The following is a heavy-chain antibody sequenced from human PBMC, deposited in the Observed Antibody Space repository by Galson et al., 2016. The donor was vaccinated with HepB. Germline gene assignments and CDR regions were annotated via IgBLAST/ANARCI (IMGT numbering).Heavy chain of an antibody. J-gene: IGHJ3*02. V-gene: IGHV1-18*01. CDR1: GYPYISYG. CDR3: ARSGSYSYAFDI. Sequence: SVKVSCKASGYPYISYGINWVRQAPGQGLEWMGWMSASNGNTDYAQKFHGRVTMTTDTSTNTAYMELRSLRSDDTAMYYCARSGSYSYAFDIWGQGTMVTASS. D-gene: IGHD3-10*01. CDR2: MSASNGNT.